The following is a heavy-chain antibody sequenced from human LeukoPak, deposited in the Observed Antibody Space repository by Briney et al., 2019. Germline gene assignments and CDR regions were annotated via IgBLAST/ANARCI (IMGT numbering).Heavy chain of an antibody. CDR3: ARAQGNGLIDF. D-gene: IGHD3/OR15-3a*01. CDR2: IYTSGST. V-gene: IGHV4-4*07. CDR1: GGSISSYY. Sequence: SETLSLTCTVSGGSISSYYWSWIRQPAGKGLEWIGRIYTSGSTNYNPSLKSRVTISLDTSRNQFSLRLSSVTAADTADYYCARAQGNGLIDFWGQGTLVTVSS. J-gene: IGHJ4*02.